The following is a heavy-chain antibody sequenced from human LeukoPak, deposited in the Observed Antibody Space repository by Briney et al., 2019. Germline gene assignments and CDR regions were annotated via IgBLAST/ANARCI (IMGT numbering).Heavy chain of an antibody. CDR1: GFTFSSYS. J-gene: IGHJ3*02. CDR2: ISSSSSYI. Sequence: PGGSLRLSCAASGFTFSSYSMNWVRQAPGKGLEWVSSISSSSSYIYYADSVKGRFTISRDNAKNSLYLQMNSLRAEDTAVYYCARGSLGYCSGGSCSDDAFDIWGQGTMVTVSS. CDR3: ARGSLGYCSGGSCSDDAFDI. D-gene: IGHD2-15*01. V-gene: IGHV3-21*01.